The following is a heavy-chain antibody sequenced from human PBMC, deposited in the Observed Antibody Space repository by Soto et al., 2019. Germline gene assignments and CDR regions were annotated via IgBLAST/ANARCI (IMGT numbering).Heavy chain of an antibody. Sequence: GGSLRLSCAASGFTFSNAWMSWVRQAPGKGLEWVGRIKSKTDGGTTDYDAPVKGRFTISRDDSKNTLYLQMNSLKTEDTAVYYCTSLAGPNLFFDYWGQGTLVTVSS. CDR2: IKSKTDGGTT. CDR1: GFTFSNAW. CDR3: TSLAGPNLFFDY. D-gene: IGHD6-13*01. J-gene: IGHJ4*02. V-gene: IGHV3-15*01.